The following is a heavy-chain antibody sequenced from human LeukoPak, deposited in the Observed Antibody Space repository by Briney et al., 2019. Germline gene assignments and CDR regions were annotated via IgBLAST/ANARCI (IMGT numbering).Heavy chain of an antibody. Sequence: SETLSLTCAVYGGSFSGYYWSWIRQPPGKGLEWIGEINHSGSTNYNPSLKSRVTISVDTSKNQFSLKLSSVTAADTAVFYCARLGPRQYCSGGSCYSTRYNWFDPWGQGTLVTVSS. V-gene: IGHV4-34*01. CDR2: INHSGST. D-gene: IGHD2-15*01. J-gene: IGHJ5*02. CDR1: GGSFSGYY. CDR3: ARLGPRQYCSGGSCYSTRYNWFDP.